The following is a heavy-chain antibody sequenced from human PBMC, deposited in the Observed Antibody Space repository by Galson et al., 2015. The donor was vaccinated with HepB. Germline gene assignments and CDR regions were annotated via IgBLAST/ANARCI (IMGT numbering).Heavy chain of an antibody. Sequence: SVKVSCKASGYTFTSYGISWVRQAPGQGLEWMGWISAYNGNTNYAQKLQGRVTMTTDTSTGTAYMELRSLRSDDTAVYYCAGVALGYCSGGSCDYYYYYGMDVWGQGTTVTVSS. CDR1: GYTFTSYG. J-gene: IGHJ6*02. V-gene: IGHV1-18*04. CDR3: AGVALGYCSGGSCDYYYYYGMDV. D-gene: IGHD2-15*01. CDR2: ISAYNGNT.